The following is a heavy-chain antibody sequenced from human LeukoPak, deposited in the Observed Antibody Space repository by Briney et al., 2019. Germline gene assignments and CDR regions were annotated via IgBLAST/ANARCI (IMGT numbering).Heavy chain of an antibody. V-gene: IGHV3-23*01. J-gene: IGHJ4*02. CDR2: ISGSGGST. D-gene: IGHD3-16*01. Sequence: GGSLRLSCAASGFTFSSYAMSWVRQAPGKGLEWVSDISGSGGSTYYADPVKGRFTISRDNSKNTLYLQMNSLRAEDTAVYYCATHSRFTLGDGYWGQGTLVTVSS. CDR1: GFTFSSYA. CDR3: ATHSRFTLGDGY.